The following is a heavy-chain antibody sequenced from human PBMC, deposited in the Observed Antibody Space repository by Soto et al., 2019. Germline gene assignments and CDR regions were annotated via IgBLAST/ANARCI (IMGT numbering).Heavy chain of an antibody. D-gene: IGHD2-15*01. CDR2: ISGSGGST. J-gene: IGHJ6*02. CDR3: AKFPLLRSYYYYYCMDV. CDR1: GFTFSSYA. Sequence: EVQLLESGGGLVQPGGSLRLSCAASGFTFSSYAMSWVRQAPGKGLEWVSAISGSGGSTYYADSVKGRFTISRDNSKHTLYLQMNSLRAEDTAVYYCAKFPLLRSYYYYYCMDVWGQGTTVTVSS. V-gene: IGHV3-23*01.